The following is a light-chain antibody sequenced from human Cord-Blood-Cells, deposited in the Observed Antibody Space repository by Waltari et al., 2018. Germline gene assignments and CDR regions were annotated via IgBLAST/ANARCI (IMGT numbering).Light chain of an antibody. CDR1: ALPKQY. Sequence: SYELTQPPSVSVSPGQTARITCSGDALPKQYAYWYQQKPGQAPVLVIYKASERPSGIPERCSGSSSGTTVTLTISGVQAEDEADYYCQSADSSGTYVFGTGTKVTVL. V-gene: IGLV3-25*03. J-gene: IGLJ1*01. CDR2: KAS. CDR3: QSADSSGTYV.